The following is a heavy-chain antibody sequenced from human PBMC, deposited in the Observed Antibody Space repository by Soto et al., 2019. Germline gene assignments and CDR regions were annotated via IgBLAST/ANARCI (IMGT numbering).Heavy chain of an antibody. J-gene: IGHJ4*02. CDR1: GGSISSSSYY. CDR3: ARPYDSSGYYYEDYYFDY. D-gene: IGHD3-22*01. V-gene: IGHV4-39*01. CDR2: IYYSGST. Sequence: SETLSLTCPVSGGSISSSSYYWGWIRQPPGKGLEWIGSIYYSGSTYYNPSLKSRVTISVDTSKNQFSLKLSSVTAADTAVYYCARPYDSSGYYYEDYYFDYWGQGTLVTVSS.